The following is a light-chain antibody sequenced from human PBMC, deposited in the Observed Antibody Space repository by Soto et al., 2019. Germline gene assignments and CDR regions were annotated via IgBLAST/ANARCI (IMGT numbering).Light chain of an antibody. CDR3: QQYGISNT. CDR2: GAS. V-gene: IGKV3-20*01. J-gene: IGKJ2*01. CDR1: QSVSSRY. Sequence: EIVLTQSPGTLSLSPGERATLSCRASQSVSSRYLAWYQQKGGQAPRLLIYGASRRATGLPDRFSGSGSGTDFTLTISRLEPEYFEVYYCQQYGISNTFGQGTKLEIK.